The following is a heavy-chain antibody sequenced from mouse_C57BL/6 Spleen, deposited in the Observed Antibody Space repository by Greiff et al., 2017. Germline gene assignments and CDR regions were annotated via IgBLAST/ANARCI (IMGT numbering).Heavy chain of an antibody. CDR2: INPSSGYT. CDR1: GYTFTSYT. CDR3: AGGEIYDGGMNY. J-gene: IGHJ2*01. V-gene: IGHV1-4*01. Sequence: QVQLQQSGAELARPGASVKMSCKASGYTFTSYTMHWVKQRPGQGLEWIGYINPSSGYTKYNQKFKDKATLTADKSSSTAYMQRSSLTSEGSAVYYCAGGEIYDGGMNYWGQGTTLTVSS. D-gene: IGHD2-3*01.